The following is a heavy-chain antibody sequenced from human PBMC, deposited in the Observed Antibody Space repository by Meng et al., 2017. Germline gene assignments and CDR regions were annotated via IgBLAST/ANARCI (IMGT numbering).Heavy chain of an antibody. J-gene: IGHJ4*02. D-gene: IGHD1-26*01. Sequence: RLQGSGLRLGKPSRALSHTCAVSAGAISTSHWGSRLRHPLGKELEWIWEIYHSGGTNYNPSLKSRATISVDKSKNQFSLKLSSVTAADTAVYYCARDVVGAIIIARGDYWGQGTLVTVSS. CDR1: AGAISTSHW. V-gene: IGHV4-4*02. CDR2: IYHSGGT. CDR3: ARDVVGAIIIARGDY.